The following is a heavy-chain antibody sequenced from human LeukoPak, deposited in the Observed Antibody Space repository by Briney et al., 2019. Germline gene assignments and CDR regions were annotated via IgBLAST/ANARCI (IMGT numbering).Heavy chain of an antibody. V-gene: IGHV4-59*12. CDR3: ARDRGGNYVY. J-gene: IGHJ4*02. D-gene: IGHD4-23*01. CDR1: GGSISSYY. Sequence: KPSETLSLTCTVSGGSISSYYWSWIRKPPGKGLEGIGYIYYSGSTNYNPSLKSRVTISVDTSENQFSLKLTSVTAADTAVYYCARDRGGNYVYWGQGSLVTVSS. CDR2: IYYSGST.